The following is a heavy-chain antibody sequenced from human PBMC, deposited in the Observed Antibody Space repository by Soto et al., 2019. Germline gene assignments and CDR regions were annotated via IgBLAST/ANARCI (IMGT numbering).Heavy chain of an antibody. CDR1: GFTFSSYE. Sequence: EVQLVESGGGLVQPGGSLRLSCAASGFTFSSYEMNWVRQAPGKGLEWVSYISSSGSTIYYADSVKGRFTISRDNAKNSLYLQMNSPRAEDTAVYYCARSNGDYVWGSYRYLDYWGQGTLVTVSS. J-gene: IGHJ4*02. V-gene: IGHV3-48*03. CDR3: ARSNGDYVWGSYRYLDY. CDR2: ISSSGSTI. D-gene: IGHD3-16*02.